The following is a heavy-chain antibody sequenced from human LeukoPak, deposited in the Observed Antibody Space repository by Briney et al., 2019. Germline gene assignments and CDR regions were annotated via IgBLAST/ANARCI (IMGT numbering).Heavy chain of an antibody. Sequence: TSSQTLSLTCTVSGGSISSGGYYWSWIRQPPGKGLEWIGCIYHSGSTYYNPSLKSRVTISVDRSKNQFSLKLSSVTAADTAVYYCARDLSGIAAPFDIWGQGTMVTVSS. CDR3: ARDLSGIAAPFDI. D-gene: IGHD6-13*01. CDR2: IYHSGST. J-gene: IGHJ3*02. CDR1: GGSISSGGYY. V-gene: IGHV4-30-2*01.